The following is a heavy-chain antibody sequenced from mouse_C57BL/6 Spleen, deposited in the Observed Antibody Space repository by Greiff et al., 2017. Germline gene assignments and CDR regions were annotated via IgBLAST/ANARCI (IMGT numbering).Heavy chain of an antibody. D-gene: IGHD4-1*02. CDR1: GFTSSDYG. V-gene: IGHV5-17*01. Sequence: DVQLVESGGGLVKPGGSLKLSCAASGFTSSDYGMHWVRQAPEKGLEWVAYISRGSSTIDYADTVKGRFTISRDNAKHTLFLQMTSVRSEDTAMYYCARSQLGPDYWGQGTTLTVSS. CDR3: ARSQLGPDY. CDR2: ISRGSSTI. J-gene: IGHJ2*01.